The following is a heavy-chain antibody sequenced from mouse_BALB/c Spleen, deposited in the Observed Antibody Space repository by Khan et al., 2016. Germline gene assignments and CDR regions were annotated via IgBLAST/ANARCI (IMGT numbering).Heavy chain of an antibody. CDR3: ARGDYGSSSWFAY. CDR2: ISHSGSP. CDR1: GYSITSDYA. Sequence: EVKLEESGPGLVKPSQSLSLTCTVTGYSITSDYAWNWIRQFPGNKLEWMGYISHSGSPSYNPSLKSRISITRDTSKNQVFLQLNSVTTEDTATDYCARGDYGSSSWFAYWGQVTLVTVSA. V-gene: IGHV3-2*02. J-gene: IGHJ3*01. D-gene: IGHD1-1*01.